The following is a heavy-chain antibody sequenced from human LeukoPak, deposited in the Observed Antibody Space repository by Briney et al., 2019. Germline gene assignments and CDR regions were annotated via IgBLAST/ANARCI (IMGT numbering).Heavy chain of an antibody. V-gene: IGHV1-2*02. J-gene: IGHJ4*02. CDR1: GYTFTGYY. D-gene: IGHD3-22*01. CDR3: ARDGATYYYDSSGYYLDY. Sequence: GASVNVSCKASGYTFTGYYMHWVRQAPGQGLEWMGWINPNSGGTNYAQKFQGRVTMTTDTSISTAYMELSRLRSDDTAVYYCARDGATYYYDSSGYYLDYWGQGTLVTVSS. CDR2: INPNSGGT.